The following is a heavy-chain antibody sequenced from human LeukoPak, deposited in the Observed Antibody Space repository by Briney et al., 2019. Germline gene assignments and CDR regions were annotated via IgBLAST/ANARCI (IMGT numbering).Heavy chain of an antibody. J-gene: IGHJ4*02. Sequence: SETLSLTCTVSGGSISSSSYYWGWIRQPPGKGLEWIGSIYYSGSTYYNPSLKSRVTISVDTSKNQFSLKLSSVTAADTAVYYCARLMYCSGGSCRDYWGQGTLVTVSS. CDR1: GGSISSSSYY. CDR2: IYYSGST. D-gene: IGHD2-15*01. V-gene: IGHV4-39*01. CDR3: ARLMYCSGGSCRDY.